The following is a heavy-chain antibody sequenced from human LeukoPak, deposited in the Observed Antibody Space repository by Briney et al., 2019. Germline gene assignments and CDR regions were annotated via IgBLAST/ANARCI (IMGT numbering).Heavy chain of an antibody. V-gene: IGHV4-39*07. CDR3: ARVTMVRGVSYYYMDV. CDR1: GGSISSSSYY. J-gene: IGHJ6*03. D-gene: IGHD3-10*01. CDR2: IYYSGST. Sequence: SETLSLTCTVSGGSISSSSYYWGWIRQPPGKGLEWIGSIYYSGSTYYNPSLKSRVTISVDTSKNQFSLKLSSVTAADTAVYYCARVTMVRGVSYYYMDVWGKGTTVTVSS.